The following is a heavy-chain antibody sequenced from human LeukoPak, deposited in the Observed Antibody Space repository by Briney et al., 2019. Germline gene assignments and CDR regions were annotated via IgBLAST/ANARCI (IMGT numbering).Heavy chain of an antibody. J-gene: IGHJ4*02. Sequence: PGGSLRLSCAASGFTFSSYGMSWVRQAPGKGLEWVSAISGSGGSTYYADSVKGRFTISRDNSKNTLYLQMNSLRAEDTAVYYCAKGAMVRGNMIVVVRFDYWGQGTLVTVSS. D-gene: IGHD3-22*01. CDR2: ISGSGGST. V-gene: IGHV3-23*01. CDR3: AKGAMVRGNMIVVVRFDY. CDR1: GFTFSSYG.